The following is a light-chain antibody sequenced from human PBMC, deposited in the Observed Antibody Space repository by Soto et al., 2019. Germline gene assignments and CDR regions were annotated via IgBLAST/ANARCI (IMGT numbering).Light chain of an antibody. J-gene: IGKJ5*01. CDR2: GAS. V-gene: IGKV3-20*01. CDR3: QQYGSSPPIT. Sequence: EIVMRQSPATLSVSPGERATLSCRASRSISSYLAWYQQKPGQAPRLLIFGASTRDTGIPNRFSGSGSGTDFTLTISRLEPEDFAVYYCQQYGSSPPITFGQGTRLEIK. CDR1: RSISSY.